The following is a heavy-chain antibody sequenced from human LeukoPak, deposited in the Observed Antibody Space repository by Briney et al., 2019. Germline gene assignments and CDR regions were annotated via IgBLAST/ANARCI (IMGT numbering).Heavy chain of an antibody. CDR1: GGSISSGDYY. CDR2: IYYSGST. Sequence: SQTLSLTCTVSGGSISSGDYYWSWIRQPPGKGLERIGYIYYSGSTYYNPSLKSRVTISVDTSKNQFSLKLSSVTAADTAVYYCARVFLDYDILTGYRNYYGMDVWGQGTTVTVSS. D-gene: IGHD3-9*01. J-gene: IGHJ6*02. V-gene: IGHV4-30-4*01. CDR3: ARVFLDYDILTGYRNYYGMDV.